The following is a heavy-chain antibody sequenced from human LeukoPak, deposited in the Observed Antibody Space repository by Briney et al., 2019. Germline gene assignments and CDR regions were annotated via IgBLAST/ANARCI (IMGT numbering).Heavy chain of an antibody. CDR3: ARDSGAGGHYYYYYTDV. J-gene: IGHJ6*03. D-gene: IGHD3-10*01. V-gene: IGHV3-21*01. CDR2: VSNSSTFI. Sequence: PGCSLTVPCPPSGFTFSSYSMKWVGQAAGQGLNWIPSVSNSSTFIYYPDLVQGRFTVFSGNAKNSLYLQMNSLRAEDTAVYYSARDSGAGGHYYYYYTDVWAKGTTVTVSS. CDR1: GFTFSSYS.